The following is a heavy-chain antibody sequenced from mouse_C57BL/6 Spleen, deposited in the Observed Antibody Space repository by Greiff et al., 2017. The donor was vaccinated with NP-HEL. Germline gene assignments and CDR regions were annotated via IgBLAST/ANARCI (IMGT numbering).Heavy chain of an antibody. D-gene: IGHD1-1*01. V-gene: IGHV1-54*01. CDR1: GYAFTNYL. CDR3: AREIRSLITTVVAPYFDY. J-gene: IGHJ2*01. Sequence: VKLQESGAELVRPGTSVKVSCKASGYAFTNYLIEWVKQRPGQGLEWIGVINPGSGGTNYNEKFKGKATLTADKSSSTAYMQLSSLTSEDSAVYFCAREIRSLITTVVAPYFDYWGQGTTLTVSS. CDR2: INPGSGGT.